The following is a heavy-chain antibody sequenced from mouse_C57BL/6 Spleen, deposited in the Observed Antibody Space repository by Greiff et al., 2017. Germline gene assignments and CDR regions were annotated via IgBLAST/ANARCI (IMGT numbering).Heavy chain of an antibody. CDR2: IYPGNSDT. D-gene: IGHD2-1*01. CDR1: GYTFTSYW. CDR3: TSSLLLRIAWFAY. J-gene: IGHJ3*01. V-gene: IGHV1-5*01. Sequence: EVQLQQSGTVLARPGASVKMSCKTSGYTFTSYWMHWVKQRPGQGLEWIGAIYPGNSDTSYNQKFKGKAKLTAVTSASPAYMELSSLTNEDSAVYYCTSSLLLRIAWFAYWGQGTLVTVSA.